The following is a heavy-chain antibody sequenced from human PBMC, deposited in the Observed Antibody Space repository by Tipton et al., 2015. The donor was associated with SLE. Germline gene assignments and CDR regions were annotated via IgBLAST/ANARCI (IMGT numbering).Heavy chain of an antibody. CDR2: IYPGDSDT. V-gene: IGHV5-51*03. D-gene: IGHD3-22*01. J-gene: IGHJ3*02. CDR1: GYSFTSYW. Sequence: VQLVQSGAEVKKPGESLKISCKGSGYSFTSYWIAWVRQMPGKGLEWMGIIYPGDSDTRYSPSFQGQATIPADKSISTAYLQWSSLKASDTAMYYCASRYYYDSSGWYDAFDIWGQGTMVTVSS. CDR3: ASRYYYDSSGWYDAFDI.